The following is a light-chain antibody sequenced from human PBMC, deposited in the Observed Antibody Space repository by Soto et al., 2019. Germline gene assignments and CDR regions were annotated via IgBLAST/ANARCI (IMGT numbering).Light chain of an antibody. CDR1: QSISSW. J-gene: IGKJ5*01. CDR3: QQYNSYST. Sequence: DIEMTQSRSTLSASVGDRVTITCRASQSISSWLAWYQQKLGKAPKLLIYDASSLESGVPSRFSGSGSGTEFTLTISSLQPDDFATYYCQQYNSYSTFGQGTRLEIK. V-gene: IGKV1-5*01. CDR2: DAS.